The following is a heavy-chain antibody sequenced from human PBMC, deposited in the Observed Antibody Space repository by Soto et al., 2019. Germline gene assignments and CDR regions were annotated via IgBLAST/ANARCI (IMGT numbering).Heavy chain of an antibody. V-gene: IGHV1-2*02. J-gene: IGHJ4*02. CDR3: AREPATAKPEGVDF. CDR2: INPNSGGT. Sequence: LVESGGGVVQPGGSLRLSCAASAFTFSDYYIHWVRQAPGQGLEWMGWINPNSGGTKYAPKFQGGVTMTRDTSITTAYMELSRLRSGDTAVYYCAREPATAKPEGVDFWGQGTLVTVSS. CDR1: AFTFSDYY. D-gene: IGHD1-1*01.